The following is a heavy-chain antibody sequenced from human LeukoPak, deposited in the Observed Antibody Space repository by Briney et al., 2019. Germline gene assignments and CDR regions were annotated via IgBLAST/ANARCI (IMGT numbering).Heavy chain of an antibody. CDR1: GFTFSGYG. J-gene: IGHJ4*02. V-gene: IGHV3-53*01. CDR3: ARVNTAAVAFDY. Sequence: GGSLRLSCAASGFTFSGYGMSWVRQAPGQGLEWISVIYGDGSTFYADSVKGRFTISRHNVRNTVYLQMNSLRTADSAVYYCARVNTAAVAFDYWGQGTLVTVSS. CDR2: IYGDGST. D-gene: IGHD2-15*01.